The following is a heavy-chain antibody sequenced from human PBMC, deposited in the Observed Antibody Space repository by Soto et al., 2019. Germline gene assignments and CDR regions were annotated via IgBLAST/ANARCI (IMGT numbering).Heavy chain of an antibody. CDR1: GFTFSSYW. CDR2: IKQDGSEK. Sequence: EVQLVESGGGLVQPGGSLRLSCAASGFTFSSYWMSWVRQAPGKGLEWVANIKQDGSEKYYVDSVKGRFTTSRDNAKNSLYLQMNGLRAEDTAVYYCAGEIVYSSGCYWGQGTLVTVSS. D-gene: IGHD6-19*01. J-gene: IGHJ4*02. V-gene: IGHV3-7*05. CDR3: AGEIVYSSGCY.